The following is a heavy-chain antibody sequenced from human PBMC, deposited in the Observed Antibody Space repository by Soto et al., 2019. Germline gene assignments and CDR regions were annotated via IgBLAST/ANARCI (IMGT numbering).Heavy chain of an antibody. CDR1: GGTFSSYS. Sequence: QVQLVQSGAEVKKPGSSVKVSCKASGGTFSSYSINWVRQAPGQGLEWMGEIIPIFGTENYAQKLQGRVKITADESTSTAYMELSSLRSEDTAVYYCAREGGRHSGGIDYWGQGTLVTVSS. V-gene: IGHV1-69*01. CDR3: AREGGRHSGGIDY. CDR2: IIPIFGTE. J-gene: IGHJ4*02. D-gene: IGHD1-26*01.